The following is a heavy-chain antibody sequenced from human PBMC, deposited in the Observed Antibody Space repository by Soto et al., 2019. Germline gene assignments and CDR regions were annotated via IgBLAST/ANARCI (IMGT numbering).Heavy chain of an antibody. D-gene: IGHD3-10*01. CDR2: IIPVFGPT. J-gene: IGHJ6*02. CDR1: GGTFSRYP. V-gene: IGHV1-69*01. CDR3: ARVNTPHHYSGSSNYYRFQFHGMDV. Sequence: QVQLVQSGAEVRRPGSSVKVSCKSSGGTFSRYPISWVRQAPGQGLEWMGGIIPVFGPTNYAEKFQGRVTISADESASTSSLVLSSLTSEDTAVYYCARVNTPHHYSGSSNYYRFQFHGMDVWGQGTTVTVSS.